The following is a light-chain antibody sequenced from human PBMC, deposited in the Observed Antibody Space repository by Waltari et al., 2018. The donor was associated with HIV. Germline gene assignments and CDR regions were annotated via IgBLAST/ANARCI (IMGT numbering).Light chain of an antibody. V-gene: IGLV3-21*02. CDR2: DDT. J-gene: IGLJ3*02. Sequence: SYVLTQPPSLSVAPGQTARIPRVGDHHETKGVHWYQQEAGQDPVLVVYDDTDRPSGIPERFSGSNSEDTATLTITRVEAGDEADYYCQIWDSDSDHPVFGGGTKVTVL. CDR1: HHETKG. CDR3: QIWDSDSDHPV.